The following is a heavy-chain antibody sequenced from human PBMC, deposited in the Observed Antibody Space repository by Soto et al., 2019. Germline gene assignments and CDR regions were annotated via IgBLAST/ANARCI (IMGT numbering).Heavy chain of an antibody. CDR2: VYYRGRS. Sequence: SETLSLTCTVSGGSVTNSSYYWGWIRQSPGKGLEWIGSVYYRGRSYSKSSVKSRVTISVDTSKNRFSLSLNSVTASDTAVYFCVSQRTTVPTQAYFDYWGPGALVTV. D-gene: IGHD4-17*01. J-gene: IGHJ4*02. V-gene: IGHV4-39*01. CDR3: VSQRTTVPTQAYFDY. CDR1: GGSVTNSSYY.